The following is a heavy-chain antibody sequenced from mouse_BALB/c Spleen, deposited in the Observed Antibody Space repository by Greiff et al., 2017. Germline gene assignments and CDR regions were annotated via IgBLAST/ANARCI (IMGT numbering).Heavy chain of an antibody. CDR2: INPYNDGT. V-gene: IGHV1-14*01. CDR3: ARGGGFAY. Sequence: VQLLQSGPELVKPGASVKMSCTASGFTFTSYAMHWVKQKPGQGLEWIGYINPYNDGTKYNEKFKGKATLTSDKSSSTAYMELSSLTSEDSAVYDGARGGGFAYWGQGTLVTVSA. CDR1: GFTFTSYA. J-gene: IGHJ3*01.